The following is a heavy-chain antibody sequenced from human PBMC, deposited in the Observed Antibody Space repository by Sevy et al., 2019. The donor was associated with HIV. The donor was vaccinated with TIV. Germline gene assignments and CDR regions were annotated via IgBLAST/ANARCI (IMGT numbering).Heavy chain of an antibody. V-gene: IGHV4-61*02. CDR3: ARGAAVAGHDY. CDR1: GGTISSGSYY. CDR2: IYTSGST. J-gene: IGHJ4*02. Sequence: SETLSLTCTVSGGTISSGSYYWSWIRQPAGKGLEWIGRIYTSGSTHYNPSLKSRVTMSADTSKNQFSLKLSSVTAADTAVYYCARGAAVAGHDYWGQGTLVTVSS. D-gene: IGHD6-19*01.